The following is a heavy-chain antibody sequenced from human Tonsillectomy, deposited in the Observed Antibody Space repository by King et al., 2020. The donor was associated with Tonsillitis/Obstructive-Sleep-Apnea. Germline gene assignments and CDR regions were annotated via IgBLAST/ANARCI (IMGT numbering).Heavy chain of an antibody. CDR1: GGSFSGYC. D-gene: IGHD3-16*01. CDR2: MNHSGST. V-gene: IGHV4-34*01. J-gene: IGHJ4*02. Sequence: HVQLQQWGAGLLKPSETLSLTCAVYGGSFSGYCWSWIRQPPGKGLEWIGEMNHSGSTYNNPSLKSRVTISVDTSKNQFSLKLSSLTAADTAVYYCARDAFWADGLDYWGQGTLVTVSS. CDR3: ARDAFWADGLDY.